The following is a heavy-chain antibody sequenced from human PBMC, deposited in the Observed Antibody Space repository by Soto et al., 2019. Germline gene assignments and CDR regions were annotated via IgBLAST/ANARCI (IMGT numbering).Heavy chain of an antibody. Sequence: ASVKVSCKASGYTFTSYDINWVRQATGQGLEWMGWMNPNSGNTGYAQKFQGRVTMTRNTSISTAYMELSSLRSEDTAVYYCARGIIYYFLGAKQSAYYYYMDFWGKGTKVTV. J-gene: IGHJ6*03. CDR2: MNPNSGNT. CDR1: GYTFTSYD. CDR3: ARGIIYYFLGAKQSAYYYYMDF. D-gene: IGHD3-10*02. V-gene: IGHV1-8*01.